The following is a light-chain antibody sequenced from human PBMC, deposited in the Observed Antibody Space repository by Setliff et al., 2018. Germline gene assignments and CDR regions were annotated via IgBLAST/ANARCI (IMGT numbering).Light chain of an antibody. J-gene: IGKJ2*01. CDR3: QQYKDLPYS. CDR2: DVS. Sequence: DIQMTQSPSSLSASVGDRVTITCQASQDISNYLNWYQHKPGSAPKLLIYDVSNLETGVASRFSGGGSGAVFTFTITSVQPEDVATYYCQQYKDLPYSFGQGTKVDIK. CDR1: QDISNY. V-gene: IGKV1-33*01.